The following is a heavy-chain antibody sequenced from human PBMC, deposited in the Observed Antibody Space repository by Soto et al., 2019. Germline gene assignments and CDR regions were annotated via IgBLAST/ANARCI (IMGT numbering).Heavy chain of an antibody. Sequence: PSETLSLTCAVSGGSISTSNWWSWVRQPPGKGLEWIGEVYRTGSTNYNPSLESRVIVSVDKSKNQFSLKLTSVTAADTAVYYCARARATIAAAAIFDCWGQGTVVTAPQ. J-gene: IGHJ4*02. CDR1: GGSISTSNW. D-gene: IGHD6-13*01. CDR3: ARARATIAAAAIFDC. V-gene: IGHV4-4*02. CDR2: VYRTGST.